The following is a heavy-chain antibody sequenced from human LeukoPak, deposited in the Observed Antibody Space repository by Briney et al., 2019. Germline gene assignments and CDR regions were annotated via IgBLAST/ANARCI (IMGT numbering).Heavy chain of an antibody. CDR2: INHSGST. Sequence: SSETLSLTCAVYGGSFSGYYWSWIRQPPGKGLEWIGEINHSGSTNYNPSLKSRVTISVDTSKNQFSLQLRSVTAADTAVYYFARLGRGYSGFNRTHLDYWGQGTLVTVSS. CDR3: ARLGRGYSGFNRTHLDY. CDR1: GGSFSGYY. D-gene: IGHD5-12*01. V-gene: IGHV4-34*01. J-gene: IGHJ4*02.